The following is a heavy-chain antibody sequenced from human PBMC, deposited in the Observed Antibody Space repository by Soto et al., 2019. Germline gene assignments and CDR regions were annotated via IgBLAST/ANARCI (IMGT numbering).Heavy chain of an antibody. CDR2: ISGGSNSI. CDR1: GFIFSNYS. Sequence: EVHLVESGGGLVQPGGSKRLSCAASGFIFSNYSMNWVRQAPGKGLEWISYISGGSNSIYYADSVKGRFTISRDNAKNSLYMEMNSLRDEDTDVYYGARYGVAETIACFDYWGQGTLVTVSS. D-gene: IGHD3-3*01. V-gene: IGHV3-48*02. CDR3: ARYGVAETIACFDY. J-gene: IGHJ4*02.